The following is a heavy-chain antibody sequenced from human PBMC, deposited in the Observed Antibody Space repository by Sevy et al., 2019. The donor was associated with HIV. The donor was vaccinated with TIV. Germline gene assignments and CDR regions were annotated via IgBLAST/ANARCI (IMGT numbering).Heavy chain of an antibody. V-gene: IGHV3-9*01. CDR2: ISWNSGSI. J-gene: IGHJ6*02. D-gene: IGHD6-6*01. Sequence: GGSLRLSCAASGFTFDDYAMHWVRQAPGKGLEWVSGISWNSGSIGYADSVKGRFTISRDNAKNSLYLQMNSLRAEDTALNYCASGYSSSSGYYYGMDVWGQGTTVTVSS. CDR3: ASGYSSSSGYYYGMDV. CDR1: GFTFDDYA.